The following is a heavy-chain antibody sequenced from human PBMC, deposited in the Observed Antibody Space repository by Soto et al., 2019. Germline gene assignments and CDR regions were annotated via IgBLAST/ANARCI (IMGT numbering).Heavy chain of an antibody. V-gene: IGHV4-4*07. J-gene: IGHJ5*02. Sequence: PSETLSLSCTVSGGSISGYYRSWIRQPAGKGLEWIGRIYPSGSTNYNPSLQSRVTMSVDTSKNQLSLKLSSVTAVTTAVYNCARAYRQVRGTNWFAPWGQGTLVTVSS. CDR3: ARAYRQVRGTNWFAP. CDR1: GGSISGYY. D-gene: IGHD3-10*01. CDR2: IYPSGST.